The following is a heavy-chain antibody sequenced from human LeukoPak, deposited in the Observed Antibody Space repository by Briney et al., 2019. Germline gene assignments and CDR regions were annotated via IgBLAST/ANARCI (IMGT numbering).Heavy chain of an antibody. CDR1: GFTFSSYS. Sequence: GGPLRLSCAASGFTFSSYSMNWVRQAPGKGLEWVSSISSSSSYIYYADSVKGRFTISRDNAKNSLYLQMNSLRAEDTAVYYCARGVVVPAAKSLINYYYYGMDVWGQGTTVTVSS. CDR2: ISSSSSYI. V-gene: IGHV3-21*01. D-gene: IGHD2-2*01. J-gene: IGHJ6*02. CDR3: ARGVVVPAAKSLINYYYYGMDV.